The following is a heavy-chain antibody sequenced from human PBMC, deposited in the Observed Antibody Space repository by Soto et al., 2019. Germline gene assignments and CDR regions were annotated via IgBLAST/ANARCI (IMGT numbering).Heavy chain of an antibody. J-gene: IGHJ3*02. CDR3: AVLGFGELSTDAFDI. D-gene: IGHD3-16*02. Sequence: ASVKVSCKASGYTFTSYYMHWVRQAPGQGLEWMGWINPNSGGTNYAQKFQGWVTMTRDASISTAYMELSRLRSDDTAVYYCAVLGFGELSTDAFDIWAKVQWSPS. V-gene: IGHV1-2*04. CDR1: GYTFTSYY. CDR2: INPNSGGT.